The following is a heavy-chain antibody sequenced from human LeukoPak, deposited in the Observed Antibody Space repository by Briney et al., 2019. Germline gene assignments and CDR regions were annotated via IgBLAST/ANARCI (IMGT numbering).Heavy chain of an antibody. Sequence: SETLSLTCTVSGGSISSYYWSWIREPPGKGLGRIGYIYYSGSTNYNPSLKSRVTISVDTSKDQFSLKLCSVTAADTAVYYCAREGGSYPNWFDPWGQGTLVTVSS. CDR2: IYYSGST. J-gene: IGHJ5*02. CDR3: AREGGSYPNWFDP. CDR1: GGSISSYY. D-gene: IGHD1-26*01. V-gene: IGHV4-59*01.